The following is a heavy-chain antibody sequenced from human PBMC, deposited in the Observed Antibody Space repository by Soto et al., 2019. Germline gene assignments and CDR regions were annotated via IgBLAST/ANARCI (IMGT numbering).Heavy chain of an antibody. Sequence: QVQLVESGGGVVQPGRSLRLSCAASGFTFSSYGMHWVRQAPGKGLEWVAVIWYDGSNKYYADSVKGRFTISRDNSQNTLYLQMNSLRAEDTAVYYCARSFPVPAAIGTYWGQGTLVTVSS. J-gene: IGHJ4*02. CDR2: IWYDGSNK. D-gene: IGHD2-2*01. CDR1: GFTFSSYG. CDR3: ARSFPVPAAIGTY. V-gene: IGHV3-33*01.